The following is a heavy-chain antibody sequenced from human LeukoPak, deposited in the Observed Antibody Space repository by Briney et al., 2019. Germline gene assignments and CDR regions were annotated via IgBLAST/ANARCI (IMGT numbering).Heavy chain of an antibody. Sequence: SETLSLTCTVSGGSISSSSYYWGWIRQPPGKGLEWIGSMYSSGSTYYNPSLKSRVTISVDTSKNQFSLKLSSVTAADTAVYYCARETDYGDYHYWGQGTLVTVSS. D-gene: IGHD4-17*01. CDR2: MYSSGST. CDR3: ARETDYGDYHY. J-gene: IGHJ4*02. CDR1: GGSISSSSYY. V-gene: IGHV4-39*07.